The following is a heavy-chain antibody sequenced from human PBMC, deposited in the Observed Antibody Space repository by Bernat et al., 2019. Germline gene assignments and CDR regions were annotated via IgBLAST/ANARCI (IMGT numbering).Heavy chain of an antibody. CDR3: ARFNYFGEGTNHLDL. Sequence: QVHLVQSGTEVKKPGASVKVSCKASGYTFTSFGISWVRQAPGQGLEWMGWISTYNGNTDYAQKFQGRVTMTTDTSTSTADMELRSLRSDDTAVYYCARFNYFGEGTNHLDLWGQGTLVTVSS. J-gene: IGHJ5*02. CDR1: GYTFTSFG. V-gene: IGHV1-18*01. D-gene: IGHD3-10*01. CDR2: ISTYNGNT.